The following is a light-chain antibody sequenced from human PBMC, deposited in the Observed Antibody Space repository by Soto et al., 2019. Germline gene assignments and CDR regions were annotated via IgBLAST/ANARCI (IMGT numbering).Light chain of an antibody. Sequence: QAVVTQPPSVSGAPGQRVTISCTGSSSNIGAGYDVLWYQQLPGTAPKLLIYGNSNRPSGVPDRFSGSKSGTSASLAITGLQAEDEAHYYCQSYDSSLSGSVFGGGTKLTVL. CDR2: GNS. V-gene: IGLV1-40*01. J-gene: IGLJ3*02. CDR3: QSYDSSLSGSV. CDR1: SSNIGAGYD.